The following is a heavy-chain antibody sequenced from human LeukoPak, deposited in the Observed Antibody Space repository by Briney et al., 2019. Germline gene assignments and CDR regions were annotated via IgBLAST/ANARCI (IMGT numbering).Heavy chain of an antibody. D-gene: IGHD3-16*02. CDR1: GFTFSNNW. V-gene: IGHV3-7*01. Sequence: GGSLRLSCAASGFTFSNNWMSWVRQAPGKGLEWVANIKQDGSEKYYVDSVKGRFTISRDNAKNSLYLQMNSLRAEDTAVYYCARDFNDYVWGSYRYPDYFDYWGQGTLVTVSS. CDR2: IKQDGSEK. CDR3: ARDFNDYVWGSYRYPDYFDY. J-gene: IGHJ4*02.